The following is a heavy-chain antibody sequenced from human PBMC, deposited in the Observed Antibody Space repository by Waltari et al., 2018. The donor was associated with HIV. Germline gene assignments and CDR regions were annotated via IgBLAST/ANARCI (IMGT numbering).Heavy chain of an antibody. J-gene: IGHJ6*02. V-gene: IGHV4-61*01. D-gene: IGHD2-2*01. CDR3: ARADSSPVPAAIRYYYYYGMDV. CDR2: IYYSGST. Sequence: QVQLQESGPGLVKPSETLSLTCTVSGGSVSSGSYYWSWIRQPPGKGLEWIGYIYYSGSTNYHPSLKSRVTISVDTSKNQFSLKLSSVTAADTAVYYCARADSSPVPAAIRYYYYYGMDVWGQGTTVTVSS. CDR1: GGSVSSGSYY.